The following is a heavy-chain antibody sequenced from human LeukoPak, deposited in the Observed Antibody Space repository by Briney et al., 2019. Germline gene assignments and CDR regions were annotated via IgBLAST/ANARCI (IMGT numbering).Heavy chain of an antibody. CDR2: INPSGGT. V-gene: IGHV4-34*01. D-gene: IGHD5-18*01. J-gene: IGHJ6*03. CDR3: ARVGYSYSINDWSRTGLGAYPTKYYYYMDV. CDR1: GGSFSDYS. Sequence: SETLSLTCAVYGGSFSDYSWSWIRQPPGKGLKWIVEINPSGGTNHNPSLMSRGSSSLDTSKKQISLRVSSVTAADTAVYYCARVGYSYSINDWSRTGLGAYPTKYYYYMDVWGKGTTVTVSS.